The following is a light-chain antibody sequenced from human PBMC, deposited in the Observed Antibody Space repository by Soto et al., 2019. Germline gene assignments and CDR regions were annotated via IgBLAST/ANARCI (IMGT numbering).Light chain of an antibody. V-gene: IGLV1-40*01. J-gene: IGLJ2*01. CDR2: DNS. CDR1: SSNIGAGYD. CDR3: QSHDSSLSCV. Sequence: QSVLTQPPSVSGAPGQRVTISCTGSSSNIGAGYDVHWYQQLPGTAPKLLIYDNSNRPSGVPDRFSGSKSGTSASLAITGLQAEDEADYYCQSHDSSLSCVFGGGTKVTVL.